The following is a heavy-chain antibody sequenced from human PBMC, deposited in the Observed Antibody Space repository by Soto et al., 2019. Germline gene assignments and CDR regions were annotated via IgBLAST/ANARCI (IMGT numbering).Heavy chain of an antibody. V-gene: IGHV3-49*03. CDR1: GFTFDDFA. D-gene: IGHD1-26*01. CDR3: TRFKSVSGRFEP. Sequence: GGSLRLSCTASGFTFDDFAMSWFRQAPGKGLEWVGFIRRKTLGGTTTYAASVKGRFSISRDDSKSIAYLQMNSLKTEDTGVYYCTRFKSVSGRFEPWGKGTRGTVAS. J-gene: IGHJ5*02. CDR2: IRRKTLGGTT.